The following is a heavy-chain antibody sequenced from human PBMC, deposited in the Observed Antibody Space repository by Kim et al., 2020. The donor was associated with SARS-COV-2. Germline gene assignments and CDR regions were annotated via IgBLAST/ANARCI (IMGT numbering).Heavy chain of an antibody. J-gene: IGHJ4*02. CDR3: AKVGATIFGVGGDY. D-gene: IGHD3-3*01. CDR1: GFTFGDYA. CDR2: ISWNSGSI. V-gene: IGHV3-9*01. Sequence: GGSLRLSCAASGFTFGDYAMHWVRQAPGKGLEWVSGISWNSGSIGYADSVKGRFTISRDNAKNSLYLQMNSLRAEDTALYYCAKVGATIFGVGGDYWGQGTLVTVSS.